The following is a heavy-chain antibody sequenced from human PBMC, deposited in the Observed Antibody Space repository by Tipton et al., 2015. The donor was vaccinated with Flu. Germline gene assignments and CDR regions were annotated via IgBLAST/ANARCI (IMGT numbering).Heavy chain of an antibody. CDR1: GFIFSHYG. V-gene: IGHV3-33*01. Sequence: SGFIFSHYGMHWVRQAPGKRLEWVAVIWYDGSNKYYADSVKGRFTISRDNSKNTLYLQMNSLRAEDTAVYYCAGTYSSSWYPIFDYWGQGTLVTVSS. D-gene: IGHD6-13*01. CDR3: AGTYSSSWYPIFDY. CDR2: IWYDGSNK. J-gene: IGHJ4*02.